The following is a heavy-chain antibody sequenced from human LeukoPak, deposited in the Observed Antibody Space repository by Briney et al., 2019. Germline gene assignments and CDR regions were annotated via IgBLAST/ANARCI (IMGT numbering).Heavy chain of an antibody. CDR3: ATDHPTATWAVAGTRAFDI. CDR2: FDPEDGET. Sequence: ASVKVSCKVSGYTLTELSMHWVRQAPGKGLEWMGGFDPEDGETIYAQKFQGRVTMTEDTSTDTAHMELSSLRSEDTAVYYCATDHPTATWAVAGTRAFDIWGQGTMVTVPS. J-gene: IGHJ3*02. D-gene: IGHD6-19*01. V-gene: IGHV1-24*01. CDR1: GYTLTELS.